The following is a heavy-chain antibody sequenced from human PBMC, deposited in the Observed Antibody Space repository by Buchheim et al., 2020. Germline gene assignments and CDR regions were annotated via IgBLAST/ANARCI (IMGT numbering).Heavy chain of an antibody. Sequence: QVQLQESGPGLVKPSQTLSLTCTVSGGSISSGSYYWSWIRQPAGKGLEWIGRIYTSGSTNYNPSLKSRVTISVDTSKNQFSLKLSSVTAADTAVYYCARARYCSSTSCYPPHNWFDPWGQGTL. V-gene: IGHV4-61*02. CDR3: ARARYCSSTSCYPPHNWFDP. J-gene: IGHJ5*02. CDR1: GGSISSGSYY. D-gene: IGHD2-2*01. CDR2: IYTSGST.